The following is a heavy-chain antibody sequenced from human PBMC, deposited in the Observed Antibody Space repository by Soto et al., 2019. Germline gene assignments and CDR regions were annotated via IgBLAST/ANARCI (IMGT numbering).Heavy chain of an antibody. CDR3: ARLTVPLDIVVLQAAWYDY. CDR1: GYTFTGYY. CDR2: ISPNSGGT. Sequence: QVQLVQSGAEVKKPGASVKVSCKASGYTFTGYYIHWVRQAPGQGLEWMGWISPNSGGTNYAQKFQGRVTMTRDTSISTAYMELSRLRSDDMAVYYCARLTVPLDIVVLQAAWYDYWGQGTLVTVSS. V-gene: IGHV1-2*02. D-gene: IGHD2-2*01. J-gene: IGHJ4*02.